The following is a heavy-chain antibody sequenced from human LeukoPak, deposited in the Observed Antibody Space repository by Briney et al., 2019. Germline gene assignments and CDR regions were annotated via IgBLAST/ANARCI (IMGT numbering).Heavy chain of an antibody. V-gene: IGHV1-8*01. J-gene: IGHJ6*02. CDR3: ARAPSYCSGGSCYSQERDYYYYYGMDV. CDR2: MNPNSGNT. CDR1: GYTFTSYD. D-gene: IGHD2-15*01. Sequence: ASVKVSCKASGYTFTSYDINWVRQATGQGLEWMGWMNPNSGNTGYAQKFQGRVTMTRNTSISTAYMELSSLRSEDTAVYYCARAPSYCSGGSCYSQERDYYYYYGMDVWGQGTTVTVSS.